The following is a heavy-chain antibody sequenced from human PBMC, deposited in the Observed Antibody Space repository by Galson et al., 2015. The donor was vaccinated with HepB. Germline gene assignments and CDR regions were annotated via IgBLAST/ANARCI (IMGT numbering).Heavy chain of an antibody. CDR2: IYYSGTP. V-gene: IGHV4-39*01. Sequence: ETLSLTCTVSGGSISSGSYYWGWIRQPPGKGLEWIGSIYYSGTPYYNPSLKSRVTISIATSKNQFSLKLSSVAAADTSVYYCARNQYYGSGTPGFGFFDFWGQGTLVTVSS. CDR3: ARNQYYGSGTPGFGFFDF. J-gene: IGHJ4*02. CDR1: GGSISSGSYY. D-gene: IGHD3-10*01.